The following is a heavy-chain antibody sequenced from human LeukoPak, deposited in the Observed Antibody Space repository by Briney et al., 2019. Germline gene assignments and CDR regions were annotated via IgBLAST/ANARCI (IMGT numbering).Heavy chain of an antibody. Sequence: PGGSLRLSCAASRFTFSSYSMNCVRQAPGKGLEWVSSISSSGSYIYYADSVKGRFTISRDNAKNSLYLQMNSLRAEDTAVYYCAKVNCSGGSCYSGDYYYMDVWGKGTTVTISS. D-gene: IGHD2-15*01. CDR3: AKVNCSGGSCYSGDYYYMDV. CDR1: RFTFSSYS. J-gene: IGHJ6*03. CDR2: ISSSGSYI. V-gene: IGHV3-21*04.